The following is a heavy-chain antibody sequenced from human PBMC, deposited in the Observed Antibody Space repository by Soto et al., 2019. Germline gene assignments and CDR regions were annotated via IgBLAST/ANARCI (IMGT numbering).Heavy chain of an antibody. Sequence: GGSLRLSCAASGFTFSSYAMHWVRQAPCKGLEWVAVISYDGSNRYYADSVKGRFTISRDNSKNTLYLQMNSLRAEDTAVYYCARETAVAGQWYYFDYWGQGTLVTVSS. D-gene: IGHD6-19*01. CDR1: GFTFSSYA. CDR3: ARETAVAGQWYYFDY. J-gene: IGHJ4*02. V-gene: IGHV3-30-3*01. CDR2: ISYDGSNR.